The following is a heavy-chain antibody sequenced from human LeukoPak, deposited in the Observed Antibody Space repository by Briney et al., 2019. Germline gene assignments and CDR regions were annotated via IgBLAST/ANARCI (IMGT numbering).Heavy chain of an antibody. CDR2: IYYSGST. Sequence: PSETLSLTCTVSGGSISSYYWSWIRQPPGKGLEWIGYIYYSGSTNYNPSLKSRVTISVDTSKNQFSLKLSSVTAADTAVYYCARHRKGSGWSETHAFDIWGQGTMVTVSS. J-gene: IGHJ3*02. V-gene: IGHV4-59*08. D-gene: IGHD6-19*01. CDR3: ARHRKGSGWSETHAFDI. CDR1: GGSISSYY.